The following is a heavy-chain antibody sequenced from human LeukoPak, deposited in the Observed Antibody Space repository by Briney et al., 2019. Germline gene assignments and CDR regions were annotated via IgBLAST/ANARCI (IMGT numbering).Heavy chain of an antibody. CDR2: IIQDGSEK. V-gene: IGHV3-7*03. CDR1: GFIFSSYW. D-gene: IGHD3-3*01. Sequence: GGSLRLSCAASGFIFSSYWMSWVRQAPGKGLEWVANIIQDGSEKYYVDSVKGRFTISRDNSKNIVSLQMNNLRAEDTAVYYCARGRGLGVVSPYFDYWGQGTLVTVSS. CDR3: ARGRGLGVVSPYFDY. J-gene: IGHJ4*02.